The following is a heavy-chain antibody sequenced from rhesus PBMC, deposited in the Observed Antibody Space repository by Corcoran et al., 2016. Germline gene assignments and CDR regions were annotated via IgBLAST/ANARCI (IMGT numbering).Heavy chain of an antibody. V-gene: IGHV4-80*01. CDR1: GASTDSTW. Sequence: QVQLQESGPGLVKPSETLSLTCTVSGASTDSTWWSWIRQPPGKGLEWIGEINGHSGSTNYNPSLKSRVTISKDASENQFSLKLSSVTAADTAVYSCARVGAGQSDAFDFWGQGRRVTVSS. CDR3: ARVGAGQSDAFDF. J-gene: IGHJ3*01. D-gene: IGHD6-13*01. CDR2: INGHSGST.